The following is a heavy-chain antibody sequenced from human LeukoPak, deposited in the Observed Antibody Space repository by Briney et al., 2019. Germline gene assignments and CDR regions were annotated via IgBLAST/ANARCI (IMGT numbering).Heavy chain of an antibody. J-gene: IGHJ4*02. D-gene: IGHD3-3*01. CDR3: ARWAKDDFWSGYFDY. V-gene: IGHV1-2*02. CDR1: GYTFTGYY. CDR2: INPNSGGT. Sequence: ASVKVSCKASGYTFTGYYMHWVRQAPGQGLEWMGWINPNSGGTNYAQKFQGRVTMTGDTSISTAYMELSRLRSDDTAVYYCARWAKDDFWSGYFDYWGQGTLVTVSS.